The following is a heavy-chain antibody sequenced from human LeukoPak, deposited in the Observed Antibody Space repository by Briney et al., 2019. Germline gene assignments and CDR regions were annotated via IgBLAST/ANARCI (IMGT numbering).Heavy chain of an antibody. CDR3: ATDRRQASGYSSSSGYYYYYYGMDV. CDR2: FDPEDGET. Sequence: GASVKVSCKVSGYILTELSMHWVRQAPGKGLEWMGGFDPEDGETIYAQKFQGRVTMTEDTSTDTAYMELSSLRSEDTAVYYCATDRRQASGYSSSSGYYYYYYGMDVWGQGTTVTVSS. J-gene: IGHJ6*02. CDR1: GYILTELS. D-gene: IGHD6-6*01. V-gene: IGHV1-24*01.